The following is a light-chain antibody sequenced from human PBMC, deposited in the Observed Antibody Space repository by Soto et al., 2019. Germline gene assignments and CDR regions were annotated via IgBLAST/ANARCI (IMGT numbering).Light chain of an antibody. V-gene: IGLV2-14*01. Sequence: QSALTQPASVSASPGQSITISCTRTSSHDGGYNYVSWYQQHPGKAPKLMIYDVRNRPSGVSDRFSGSKSGNTASLTISGLLYADAVDYSCRLYTSSSSYVFGTESKVSV. CDR3: RLYTSSSSYV. CDR1: SSHDGGYNY. CDR2: DVR. J-gene: IGLJ1*01.